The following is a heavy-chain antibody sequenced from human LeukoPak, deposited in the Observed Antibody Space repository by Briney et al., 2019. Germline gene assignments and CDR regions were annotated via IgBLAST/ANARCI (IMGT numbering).Heavy chain of an antibody. J-gene: IGHJ6*02. Sequence: PGGSLRLSCAASGFTFSDYYMSWIRQAPGKGLEWVSYISSSSSYTNYADSVKGRFTISRDNAKNSLFLQMNSLRAEDTAIYYCVRDTRSSYSYYGMDVWGQGTTVTVSS. V-gene: IGHV3-11*06. D-gene: IGHD3-10*01. CDR1: GFTFSDYY. CDR2: ISSSSSYT. CDR3: VRDTRSSYSYYGMDV.